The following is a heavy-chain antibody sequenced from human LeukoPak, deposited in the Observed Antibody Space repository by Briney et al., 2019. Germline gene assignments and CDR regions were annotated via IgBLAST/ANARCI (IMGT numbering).Heavy chain of an antibody. CDR3: ARVSSGHPGHDAFDI. CDR2: ISSNGGST. V-gene: IGHV3-64*01. Sequence: PGGSLRLSCAASGFTFSDYYMSWIRQAPGKGLEYVSAISSNGGSTYYANSVKGRFTISRDNSKNTLYLQMGSLRAEDMAVYYCARVSSGHPGHDAFDIWGQGTMVTVSS. D-gene: IGHD6-19*01. J-gene: IGHJ3*02. CDR1: GFTFSDYY.